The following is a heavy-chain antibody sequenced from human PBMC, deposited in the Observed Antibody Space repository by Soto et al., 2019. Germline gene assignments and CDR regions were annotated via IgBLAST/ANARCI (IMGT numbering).Heavy chain of an antibody. Sequence: QVQLQESGPGLVKPSETLSLTCTVSGDSMSPFYWSWIRQPPGKGLEWIGYIYHIGTTTYNPSLKRRVTIALDASKNQFSLKLTSVTAADTAVYYCAKFRRNYFGDWGQGTLVTVSS. V-gene: IGHV4-59*03. CDR3: AKFRRNYFGD. CDR2: IYHIGTT. CDR1: GDSMSPFY. D-gene: IGHD3-10*01. J-gene: IGHJ4*02.